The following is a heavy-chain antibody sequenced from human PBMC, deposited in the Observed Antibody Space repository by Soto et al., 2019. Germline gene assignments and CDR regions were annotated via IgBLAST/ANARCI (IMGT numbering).Heavy chain of an antibody. J-gene: IGHJ4*02. CDR1: GGSFSGYY. Sequence: QVQLQQWGAGLLKPSETLSLTCAVYGGSFSGYYWSWIRQPPGKGLAWIGEINHSGSTNYNPSLNSGVTISVDTSKNQFSLKLSSVTAADTAVYYSARGLAVAGPDYWGQGTLVTVSS. CDR3: ARGLAVAGPDY. D-gene: IGHD6-19*01. CDR2: INHSGST. V-gene: IGHV4-34*01.